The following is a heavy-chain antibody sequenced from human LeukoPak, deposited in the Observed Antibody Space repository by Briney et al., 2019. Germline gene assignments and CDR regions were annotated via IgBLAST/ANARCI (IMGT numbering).Heavy chain of an antibody. CDR1: GGTFSSYA. J-gene: IGHJ6*02. CDR3: ARVLWFGELNYYYYGMDV. D-gene: IGHD3-10*01. CDR2: IIPILGIA. Sequence: ASVKVSCKASGGTFSSYAISWVRQAPGQGLEWMGRIIPILGIANYAQKFQGRVTITADKSTSTAHMELSSLRSEDTAVYYCARVLWFGELNYYYYGMDVWGQGTTVTVSS. V-gene: IGHV1-69*04.